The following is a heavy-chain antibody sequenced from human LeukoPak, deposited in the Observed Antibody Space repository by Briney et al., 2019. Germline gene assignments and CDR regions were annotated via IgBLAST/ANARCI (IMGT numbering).Heavy chain of an antibody. Sequence: GESLKISCKGSGYSFSNYWIGWVRQMPGKGLEWMGIIYPGESDTRYSPSFQGHVTISADNSISTAYLQWSSLKASDTAMYYCATYSGVWDLLNWGQGTLVAVSS. V-gene: IGHV5-51*01. D-gene: IGHD1-26*01. CDR1: GYSFSNYW. CDR2: IYPGESDT. J-gene: IGHJ4*02. CDR3: ATYSGVWDLLN.